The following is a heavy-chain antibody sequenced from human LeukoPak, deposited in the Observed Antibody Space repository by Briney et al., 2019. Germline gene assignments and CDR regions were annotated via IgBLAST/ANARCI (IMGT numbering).Heavy chain of an antibody. D-gene: IGHD2-21*01. J-gene: IGHJ5*02. CDR1: GYSFSDYY. Sequence: ASVKVSCKTSGYSFSDYYMHWVRQAPGQGLEWMGWINPNNGGTNSAQKFQGRVTMTRDTSITTVYMELYRLTSDDTAIYYCARADRLHGGPYLIGPWGQGTLVTVSS. CDR3: ARADRLHGGPYLIGP. CDR2: INPNNGGT. V-gene: IGHV1-2*02.